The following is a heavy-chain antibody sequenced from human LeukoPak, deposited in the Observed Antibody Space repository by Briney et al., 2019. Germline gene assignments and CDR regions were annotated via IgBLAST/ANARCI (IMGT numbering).Heavy chain of an antibody. CDR2: IKQDGSEK. D-gene: IGHD3-16*01. CDR1: GFTFSSSA. J-gene: IGHJ6*02. CDR3: ARGGGLDV. V-gene: IGHV3-7*03. Sequence: GGSLRLSCAASGFTFSSSAMSWVRQVPGKGLEWVANIKQDGSEKYYVDSVKGRFTISRDNAKNSLYLQMSNLRAEDTAVYFCARGGGLDVWGQGATVTVSS.